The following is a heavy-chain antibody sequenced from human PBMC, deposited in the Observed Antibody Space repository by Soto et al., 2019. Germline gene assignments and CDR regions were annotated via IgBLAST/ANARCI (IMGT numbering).Heavy chain of an antibody. Sequence: ASVKVSCKASGYSFITSGITWVRQAPGQGLEWMGWISTYNGNTNYAQKLQDRVTLTTDTSTSTAYMELRSLRSDDTAVYYCARRLYGDYDYWGQGTLVTVS. V-gene: IGHV1-18*01. CDR1: GYSFITSG. CDR2: ISTYNGNT. CDR3: ARRLYGDYDY. J-gene: IGHJ4*02. D-gene: IGHD4-17*01.